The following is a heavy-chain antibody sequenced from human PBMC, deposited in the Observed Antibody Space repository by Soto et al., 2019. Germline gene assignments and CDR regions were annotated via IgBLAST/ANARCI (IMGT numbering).Heavy chain of an antibody. CDR3: VRPRPSGENYGMDV. CDR2: VWSDGTNK. D-gene: IGHD3-16*01. V-gene: IGHV3-33*01. Sequence: GGSLRLSCAATGFTFSAYGIHWVRQAPGKGLEWVTLVWSDGTNKYYADSVKGRFTISRDNSKSTVYLHMNSLRAEDTAVYYCVRPRPSGENYGMDVWGQGTTVTVSS. J-gene: IGHJ6*02. CDR1: GFTFSAYG.